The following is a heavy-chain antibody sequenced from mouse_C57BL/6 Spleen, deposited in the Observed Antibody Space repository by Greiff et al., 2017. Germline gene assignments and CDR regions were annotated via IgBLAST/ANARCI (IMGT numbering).Heavy chain of an antibody. Sequence: QVQLQQSGAELARPGASVKLSCKASGYTFTSYGISWVKQRTGQGLEWIGEIYPRSGNTYYNEKFKGKATLTADKSSSTAYMELRSLTSEDSSVYFCARGGDYGGFDYWGQGTTLTVSS. CDR2: IYPRSGNT. CDR3: ARGGDYGGFDY. D-gene: IGHD1-1*01. CDR1: GYTFTSYG. J-gene: IGHJ2*01. V-gene: IGHV1-81*01.